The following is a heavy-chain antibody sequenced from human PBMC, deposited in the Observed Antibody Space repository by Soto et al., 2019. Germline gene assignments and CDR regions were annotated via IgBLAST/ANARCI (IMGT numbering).Heavy chain of an antibody. D-gene: IGHD6-13*01. V-gene: IGHV4-61*08. CDR3: AYWYTSSWYNFDY. CDR2: IHYSGST. J-gene: IGHJ4*02. CDR1: GVSVRSDGYY. Sequence: SETLSLTCTVSGVSVRSDGYYWTWIRQPPGKGLEWIGYIHYSGSTNYNPSLKSRVAISVDTSKNQFSLKLSSVSAADTAIYYCAYWYTSSWYNFDYWGQGNLVTVSS.